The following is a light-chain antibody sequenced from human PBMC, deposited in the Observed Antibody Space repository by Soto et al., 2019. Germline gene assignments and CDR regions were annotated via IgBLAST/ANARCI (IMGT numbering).Light chain of an antibody. CDR3: QQYNDWPLT. V-gene: IGKV3-15*01. CDR1: QSVSSN. CDR2: GAF. J-gene: IGKJ1*01. Sequence: EIVMTQSPFTLSVSPGERVTLSCRASQSVSSNLAWYQQKPSQAPSLLIYGAFTRATGIPARFSGTGSGTEFPLSISSLQSEDFALYYCQQYNDWPLTFGQWTKVDI.